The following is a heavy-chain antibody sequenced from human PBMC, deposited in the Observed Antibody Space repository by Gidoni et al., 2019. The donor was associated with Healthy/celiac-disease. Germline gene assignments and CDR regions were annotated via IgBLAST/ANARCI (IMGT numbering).Heavy chain of an antibody. J-gene: IGHJ6*02. V-gene: IGHV1-8*01. Sequence: QVQLVQSGAEVKKPGASVKVSCKDPGYTFTSYDHNRVRQATGQRLAWMRWMNPNSGNTGYAQKFQGRVTMTRNTSISTAYMELSSLRSEDTAVYYCAREELNSLYYDFWSGYQPHFFALYYYGMDVWGQGTTVTVSS. CDR2: MNPNSGNT. D-gene: IGHD3-3*01. CDR3: AREELNSLYYDFWSGYQPHFFALYYYGMDV. CDR1: GYTFTSYD.